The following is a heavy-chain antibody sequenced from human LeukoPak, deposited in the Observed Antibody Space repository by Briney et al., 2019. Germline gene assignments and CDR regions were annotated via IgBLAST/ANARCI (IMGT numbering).Heavy chain of an antibody. CDR1: GFTFNNYV. Sequence: GGSLRLSCAASGFTFNNYVVSWVRQAPGKGLEWVSTINGGGYNTYYADSVKGRFTISRDNSKNTLSLQVNTLRAEDTAVYYCARASGIYGSGWYFDYWGQGTLVTVSS. J-gene: IGHJ4*02. CDR3: ARASGIYGSGWYFDY. V-gene: IGHV3-23*01. D-gene: IGHD6-19*01. CDR2: INGGGYNT.